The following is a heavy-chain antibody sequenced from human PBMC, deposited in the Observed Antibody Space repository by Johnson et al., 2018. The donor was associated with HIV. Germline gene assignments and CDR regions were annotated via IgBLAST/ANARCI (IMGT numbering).Heavy chain of an antibody. D-gene: IGHD1-26*01. CDR2: ISYDGSNK. J-gene: IGHJ1*01. CDR1: GFTFSSYA. Sequence: QMQLVESGGGVVQPGRSLRLSCAASGFTFSSYAMHWVRQAPGKGLEWVAVISYDGSNKYYADSVKGRFTISRDNSKNTLYLQMNSLRAEDTAVYYCAREWELLGLRWAMWG. CDR3: AREWELLGLRWAM. V-gene: IGHV3-30-3*01.